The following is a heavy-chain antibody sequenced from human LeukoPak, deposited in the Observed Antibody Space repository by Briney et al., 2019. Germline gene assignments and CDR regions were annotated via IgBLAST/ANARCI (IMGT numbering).Heavy chain of an antibody. CDR1: GGSISSSNYY. V-gene: IGHV4-39*01. J-gene: IGHJ5*02. CDR2: IYYSGST. Sequence: SETLSLTCTVSGGSISSSNYYWGWIRQPPGKGLEWIGSIYYSGSTYYNPSLKSRVTISVDTSKNQFSLKLSSVTAADTAVYYCARHKHYYDSSGYYYPTWFDPWGQGTLVTVSS. D-gene: IGHD3-22*01. CDR3: ARHKHYYDSSGYYYPTWFDP.